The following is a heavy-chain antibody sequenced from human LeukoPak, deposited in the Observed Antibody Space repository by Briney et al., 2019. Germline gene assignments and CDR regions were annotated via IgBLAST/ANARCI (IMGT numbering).Heavy chain of an antibody. D-gene: IGHD6-19*01. CDR1: GYTFTGYY. Sequence: ASVKVSCKASGYTFTGYYMHWVRQAPGQGLEWMGWINPNSGGTNYAQKFQGRVTMTRDTSISTACMELSRLRSDDTAVYYCARVKGIAVAGTLYYWGQGTLVTVSS. CDR3: ARVKGIAVAGTLYY. V-gene: IGHV1-2*02. J-gene: IGHJ4*02. CDR2: INPNSGGT.